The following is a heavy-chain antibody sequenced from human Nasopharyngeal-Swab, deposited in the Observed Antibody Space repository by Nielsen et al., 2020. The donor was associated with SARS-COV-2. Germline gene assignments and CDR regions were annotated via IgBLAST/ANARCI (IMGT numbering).Heavy chain of an antibody. V-gene: IGHV3-48*03. J-gene: IGHJ2*01. CDR1: GFTFSAYD. CDR2: ISSTGSTI. CDR3: ARDGNLRTVRYFDL. D-gene: IGHD4-17*01. Sequence: GESLKISCVASGFTFSAYDMNWVRQAPGKGLEWVSYISSTGSTINYADSVKGRVTISRDNAKNSLYLQMNSLRAEDTAVYYCARDGNLRTVRYFDLWGRGSLVTVSS.